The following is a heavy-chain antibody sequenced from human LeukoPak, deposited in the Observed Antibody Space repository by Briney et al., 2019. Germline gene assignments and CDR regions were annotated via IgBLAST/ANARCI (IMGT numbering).Heavy chain of an antibody. CDR2: ISSSSSTI. Sequence: PGGSLRLSCAASGFTFSSYSMNWVRQAPGKGLEWVSSISSSSSTIYYADSVKGRFTISRDNAKNSLYLQMNSLRAEDTAVYYCARAECGDYEGWFDPWGQGTLVTVSS. V-gene: IGHV3-48*04. J-gene: IGHJ5*02. CDR1: GFTFSSYS. CDR3: ARAECGDYEGWFDP. D-gene: IGHD4-17*01.